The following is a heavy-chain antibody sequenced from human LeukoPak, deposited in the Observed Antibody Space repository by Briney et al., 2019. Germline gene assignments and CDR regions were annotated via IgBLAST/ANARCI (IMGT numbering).Heavy chain of an antibody. CDR1: GFTFSAYW. CDR2: INTDGTRT. CDR3: VRAFDI. Sequence: GESLKISCAASGFTFSAYWMHWVRQVPGKGLVWVSLINTDGTRTSYVDSVKGRFTISRDNAKNTLYLQMNSLRAEDTAVYYCVRAFDIWGQGTMVTVSS. J-gene: IGHJ3*02. V-gene: IGHV3-74*01.